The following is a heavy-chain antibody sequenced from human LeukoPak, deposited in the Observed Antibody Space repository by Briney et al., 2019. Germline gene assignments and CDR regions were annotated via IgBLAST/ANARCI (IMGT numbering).Heavy chain of an antibody. CDR1: GYTFTNYY. J-gene: IGHJ4*02. CDR2: INPSGGST. CDR3: ARADGGRFSLFDY. V-gene: IGHV1-46*01. Sequence: ASVKVSCEAPGYTFTNYYIHWVRQAPGQGLEWMGIINPSGGSTSYAQKFQGRVTMTRDTPTSTVYMELSSLRSEDTAVYYCARADGGRFSLFDYWGQGTLVTVSS. D-gene: IGHD4-23*01.